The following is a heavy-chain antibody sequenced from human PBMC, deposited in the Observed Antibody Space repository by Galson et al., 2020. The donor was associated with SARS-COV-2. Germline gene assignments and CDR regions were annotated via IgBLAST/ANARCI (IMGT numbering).Heavy chain of an antibody. V-gene: IGHV3-30*18. CDR1: GFTFGRNG. CDR2: ISYDGSKQ. J-gene: IGHJ4*02. Sequence: GGSLRLSCAASGFTFGRNGMHWVRQAPGKGLEWVAIISYDGSKQYYADSVKGRFTISRDNSKNTLYLQMASLRTEDTAVYYCAKDRSVGGLGEIDYWGQGTRVIVSS. D-gene: IGHD1-26*01. CDR3: AKDRSVGGLGEIDY.